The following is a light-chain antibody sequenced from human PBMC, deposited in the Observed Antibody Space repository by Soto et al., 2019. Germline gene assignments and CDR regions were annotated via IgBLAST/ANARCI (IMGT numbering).Light chain of an antibody. Sequence: EIVMTQSPATLSVSPGERATLSCRASQSVSSNLAWYQQKPGQAPRLLIYGASTRATGIPARFSGSGSGTEFNLTISGLQSEDFAVYYCQQYNNWPPWTLGQGTKVEIK. CDR1: QSVSSN. J-gene: IGKJ1*01. CDR2: GAS. CDR3: QQYNNWPPWT. V-gene: IGKV3-15*01.